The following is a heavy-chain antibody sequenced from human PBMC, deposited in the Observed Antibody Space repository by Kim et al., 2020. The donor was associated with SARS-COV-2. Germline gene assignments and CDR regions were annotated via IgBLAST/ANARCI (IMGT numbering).Heavy chain of an antibody. Sequence: GGSLRLSCAASGFTFSSYAMSWVRQAPGKGLEWVSAIYSGGSSTYYADSVKGRFTISRDNSKNTLYLQMNSLRAEDTAVYYCAKSSYSGNWGLDYWGQGTLVTVSS. J-gene: IGHJ4*02. CDR1: GFTFSSYA. V-gene: IGHV3-23*03. D-gene: IGHD7-27*01. CDR2: IYSGGSST. CDR3: AKSSYSGNWGLDY.